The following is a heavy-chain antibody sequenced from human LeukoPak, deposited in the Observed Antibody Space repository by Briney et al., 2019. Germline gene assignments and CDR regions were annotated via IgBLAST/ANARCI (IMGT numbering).Heavy chain of an antibody. CDR2: ISSSSSTI. CDR3: ARGGVVVVAAMTLFDY. Sequence: GGSLRLSCAASGFTFSSYSMNWVRQAPGKGLEWVSYISSSSSTIYYADSVKGRFTISRDNAKNSLYLQMNSLRAEDTAVYYCARGGVVVVAAMTLFDYWGQGTLVTVSS. D-gene: IGHD2-15*01. J-gene: IGHJ4*02. V-gene: IGHV3-48*04. CDR1: GFTFSSYS.